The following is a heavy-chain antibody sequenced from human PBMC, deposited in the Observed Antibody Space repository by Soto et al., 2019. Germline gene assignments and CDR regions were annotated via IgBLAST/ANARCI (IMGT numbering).Heavy chain of an antibody. CDR3: ARGGDPQLLLYRSRERAYYMDV. J-gene: IGHJ6*03. D-gene: IGHD2-2*02. CDR1: GYTFTSYD. V-gene: IGHV1-8*01. Sequence: GASVKVSCKASGYTFTSYDINWVRQATGQGLEWMGWMNPNSGNTGYAQKFQGRVTMTRNTSISTAYMELSSLRSEDTAVYYCARGGDPQLLLYRSRERAYYMDVWGKGTTVTVSS. CDR2: MNPNSGNT.